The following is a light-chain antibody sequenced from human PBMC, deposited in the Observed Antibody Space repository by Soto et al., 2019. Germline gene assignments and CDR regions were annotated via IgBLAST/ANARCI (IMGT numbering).Light chain of an antibody. J-gene: IGLJ2*01. V-gene: IGLV1-44*01. Sequence: QSVPTQPPSASGTPGQRVTISCSGSSYNIGINTVNWYQQLPGTAPKLLIYFNNQRPSGVPDRFSGSKSGTSASLAISGLQSEDEADYYCATWDDSLNGVLFGGGTKLTVL. CDR2: FNN. CDR1: SYNIGINT. CDR3: ATWDDSLNGVL.